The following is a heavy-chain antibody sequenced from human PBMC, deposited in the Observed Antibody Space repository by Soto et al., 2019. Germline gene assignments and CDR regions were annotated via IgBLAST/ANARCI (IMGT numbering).Heavy chain of an antibody. CDR3: AANRGYNYYYGMDV. Sequence: PGGSLRVSCAASGFTFRSYAMSWVRQAPGKGLEWVSSISGSGGSTYYADSVKGRFTISRDNSKNTLYLQMNSLRAEDTAVYYCAANRGYNYYYGMDVWGQGTTVTV. CDR2: ISGSGGST. V-gene: IGHV3-23*01. J-gene: IGHJ6*02. D-gene: IGHD3-22*01. CDR1: GFTFRSYA.